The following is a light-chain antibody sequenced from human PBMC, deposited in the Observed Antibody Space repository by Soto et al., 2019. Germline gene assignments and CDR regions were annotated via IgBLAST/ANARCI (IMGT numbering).Light chain of an antibody. V-gene: IGKV1-39*01. CDR2: AAS. CDR1: QGIRND. Sequence: DIQMTQSPSSLSASVGDRVTITCRASQGIRNDLGWYQQKPGKAPKLLIYAASSLQSGVPSRFSGSGSGTDFTLTISNLQPEDFATYYCQQSYSTLPITFGQGTRLQIK. J-gene: IGKJ5*01. CDR3: QQSYSTLPIT.